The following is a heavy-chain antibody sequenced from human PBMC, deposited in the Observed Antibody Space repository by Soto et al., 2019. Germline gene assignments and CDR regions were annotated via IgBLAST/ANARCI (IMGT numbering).Heavy chain of an antibody. CDR2: VYFTGST. J-gene: IGHJ5*02. CDR3: ARAYTPYYATPNWFDP. D-gene: IGHD2-8*01. Sequence: KPSETLSLTCTVSGGSISSSSYYWGWIRQPPGKGLEWIGTVYFTGSTYYNPSLKSRVTISVDTSKSQFSLNLSSVTAADTAVYYCARAYTPYYATPNWFDPWGQGTLVTVSS. CDR1: GGSISSSSYY. V-gene: IGHV4-39*01.